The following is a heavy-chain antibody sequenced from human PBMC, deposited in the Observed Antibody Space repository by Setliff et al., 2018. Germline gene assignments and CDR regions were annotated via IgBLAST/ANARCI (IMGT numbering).Heavy chain of an antibody. CDR2: ISYDGSNK. V-gene: IGHV3-30-3*01. J-gene: IGHJ4*02. CDR3: AREGEYYYDSSGYSGFGDY. CDR1: GFTFSSYA. Sequence: GGSLRLSCAASGFTFSSYAMHWVRQAPGKGLEWVAVISYDGSNKYYADSVKGRFTISRDNSKNTLYLQMNSLRAEDTAVYYCAREGEYYYDSSGYSGFGDYWGQGTLVTVPQ. D-gene: IGHD3-22*01.